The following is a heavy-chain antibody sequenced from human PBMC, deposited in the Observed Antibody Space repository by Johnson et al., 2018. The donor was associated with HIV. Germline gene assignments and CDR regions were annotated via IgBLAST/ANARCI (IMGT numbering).Heavy chain of an antibody. CDR1: GFTFDDYG. CDR3: ARGGDYGDWSGAFDI. V-gene: IGHV3-20*04. Sequence: EVQLVESGGGVVRPGGSLRLSCAASGFTFDDYGMSWVRQAPGKGLEWVSGINWNGGSTGYADSVKGRFTIYREKSKNSLYLQMNSLRAEDTALYYCARGGDYGDWSGAFDIWGQGTMVTVSS. D-gene: IGHD4-17*01. CDR2: INWNGGST. J-gene: IGHJ3*02.